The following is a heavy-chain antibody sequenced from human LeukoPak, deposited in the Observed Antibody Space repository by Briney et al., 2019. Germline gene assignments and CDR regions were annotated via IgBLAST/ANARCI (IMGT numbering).Heavy chain of an antibody. Sequence: LSLTCTVSGGSISSGGYYWSWVRQAPGKGLEWVSVIYSGDGTDYADSVKGRFTISRDNSKNTLYLQMNSLRAEDTAVYYCARSYYDSSDYYFTSWGQGILVTVSS. CDR2: IYSGDGT. V-gene: IGHV3-53*01. D-gene: IGHD3-22*01. J-gene: IGHJ4*02. CDR1: GGSISSGGYY. CDR3: ARSYYDSSDYYFTS.